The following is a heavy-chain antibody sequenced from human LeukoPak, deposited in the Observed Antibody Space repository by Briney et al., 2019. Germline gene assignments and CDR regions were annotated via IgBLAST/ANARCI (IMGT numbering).Heavy chain of an antibody. V-gene: IGHV1-2*06. D-gene: IGHD1-7*01. Sequence: ASVKVSCKASGYTFTAYYLHWVRQAPGQGLEWMGRINPNSGGTNYAQKFQGRVTMTRDTSISTAYMELSSLRSEDTAVYYCARGLTGTAEDYYYYMDVWGKGTTVTVSS. J-gene: IGHJ6*03. CDR3: ARGLTGTAEDYYYYMDV. CDR2: INPNSGGT. CDR1: GYTFTAYY.